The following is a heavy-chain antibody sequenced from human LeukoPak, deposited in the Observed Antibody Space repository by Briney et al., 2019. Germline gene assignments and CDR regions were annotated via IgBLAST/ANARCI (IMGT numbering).Heavy chain of an antibody. CDR2: IKPDGSEK. Sequence: GGSLRLSCVASGFTFSSHHMNWVRQTPGKGLESVGTIKPDGSEKYYVDSVKGRFTISRDNAKSSLYLQMNSLRAEDTGVYFCARMSSYCDYWGQGTLVTVSS. V-gene: IGHV3-7*01. D-gene: IGHD2-2*01. CDR3: ARMSSYCDY. J-gene: IGHJ4*02. CDR1: GFTFSSHH.